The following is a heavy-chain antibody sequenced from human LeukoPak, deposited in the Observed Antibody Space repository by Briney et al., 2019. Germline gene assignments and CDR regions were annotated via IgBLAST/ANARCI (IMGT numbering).Heavy chain of an antibody. CDR2: VNSDGSIR. CDR1: GFTLRSYW. V-gene: IGHV3-74*01. Sequence: GGSLRLSCAGSGFTLRSYWMHWFRQAPGERLVWVSRVNSDGSIRSYADSVEGRFTISRDNAENTLYLQLNSLRVEDTAVYFCARVTASWHPYLDYWGQGTLVTVSS. J-gene: IGHJ4*02. CDR3: ARVTASWHPYLDY. D-gene: IGHD2-2*01.